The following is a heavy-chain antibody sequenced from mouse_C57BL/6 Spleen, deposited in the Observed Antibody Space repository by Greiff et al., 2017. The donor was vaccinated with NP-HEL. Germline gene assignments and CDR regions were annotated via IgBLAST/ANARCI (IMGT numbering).Heavy chain of an antibody. D-gene: IGHD2-5*01. J-gene: IGHJ3*01. V-gene: IGHV6-3*01. CDR1: GFTFSNYW. Sequence: KLMESGGGLVQPGGSMKLSCVASGFTFSNYWMNWVRQSPEKGLEWVAQIRLKSDNYATHYAESVKGRFTISRDDSKSSVYLQMNNLRAEDTGIYYCTDSNPFAYWGQGTLVTVSA. CDR2: IRLKSDNYAT. CDR3: TDSNPFAY.